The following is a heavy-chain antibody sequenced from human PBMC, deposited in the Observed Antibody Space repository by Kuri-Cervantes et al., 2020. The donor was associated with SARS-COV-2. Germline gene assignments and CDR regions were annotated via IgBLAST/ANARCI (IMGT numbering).Heavy chain of an antibody. V-gene: IGHV1-69*05. D-gene: IGHD2-2*01. CDR1: GGTFSSYA. J-gene: IGHJ1*01. Sequence: SVKVSCKASGGTFSSYAISWVRQAPGQGLKWMGGIIPIFGTANYAQKFQGRVTITTDESTSTAYMELRSLRSDDTAVYFCARDRYCASTTCSLSPWGQGTLVTVSS. CDR2: IIPIFGTA. CDR3: ARDRYCASTTCSLSP.